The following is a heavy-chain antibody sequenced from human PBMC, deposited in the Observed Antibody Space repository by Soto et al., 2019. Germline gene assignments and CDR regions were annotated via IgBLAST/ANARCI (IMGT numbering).Heavy chain of an antibody. CDR2: IYHSGST. V-gene: IGHV4-4*02. D-gene: IGHD1-20*01. CDR1: GISISSSYW. CDR3: ASITGTPDY. Sequence: SETLSLTFAISGISISSSYWGIWVRQPPGKGLEWIGEIYHSGSTNYNPSLKSRVAISVDKPKNQFSLKLSSVTAADTAVYYCASITGTPDYWGQGTLVTVSS. J-gene: IGHJ4*02.